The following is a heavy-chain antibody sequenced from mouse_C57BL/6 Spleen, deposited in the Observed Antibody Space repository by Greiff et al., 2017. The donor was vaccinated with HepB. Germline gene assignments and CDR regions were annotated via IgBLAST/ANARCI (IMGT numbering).Heavy chain of an antibody. CDR1: GFTFSSYA. D-gene: IGHD1-1*01. CDR3: TRAYYGSSCPDY. Sequence: EVMLVESGEGLVKPGGSLKLSCAASGFTFSSYAMSWVRQTPEKRLEWVAYISSGGDYIYYADTVKGRFTISRDNARNTLYLQISSLKSEDTAMYYCTRAYYGSSCPDYWGQGTTLTVSS. J-gene: IGHJ2*01. V-gene: IGHV5-9-1*02. CDR2: ISSGGDYI.